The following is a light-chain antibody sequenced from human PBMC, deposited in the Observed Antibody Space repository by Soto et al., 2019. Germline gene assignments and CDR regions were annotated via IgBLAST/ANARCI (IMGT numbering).Light chain of an antibody. J-gene: IGLJ2*01. V-gene: IGLV2-23*01. CDR1: GSDVGSYKH. CDR2: EGS. CDR3: CSYAGSTVV. Sequence: QSALTQPASVSGSPGQSITISCTGTGSDVGSYKHFSWYQQHPGKAPTLMIYEGSKRPSGVSKRFSGSKSSNTASLTISWLQAEEEADYCCCSYAGSTVVFGGGTKLTVL.